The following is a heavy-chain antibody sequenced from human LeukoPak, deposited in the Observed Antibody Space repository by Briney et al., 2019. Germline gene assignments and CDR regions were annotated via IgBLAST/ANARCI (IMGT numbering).Heavy chain of an antibody. J-gene: IGHJ5*02. V-gene: IGHV1-46*01. CDR1: GYTFTSYY. CDR3: ARVPGGYCSGGSCLRPNWFDP. CDR2: INPSGGST. D-gene: IGHD2-15*01. Sequence: ASVKVSCKASGYTFTSYYMHWVRQAPGQGLEWMGIINPSGGSTSYAQKFQGRVTITADKSTSTAYMELSSLRSEDTAVYYCARVPGGYCSGGSCLRPNWFDPWGQGTLVTVSS.